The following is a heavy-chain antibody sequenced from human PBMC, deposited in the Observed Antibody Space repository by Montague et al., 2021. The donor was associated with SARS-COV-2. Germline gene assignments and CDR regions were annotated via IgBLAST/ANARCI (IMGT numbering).Heavy chain of an antibody. D-gene: IGHD3-3*01. Sequence: SGSTYYNQSLKSRVTISVDTSKNQVSLKLSSLTAADTAVYYCARAGITICGVVTHYDYWGQGTLVTVSS. CDR2: SGST. V-gene: IGHV4-31*02. J-gene: IGHJ4*02. CDR3: ARAGITICGVVTHYDY.